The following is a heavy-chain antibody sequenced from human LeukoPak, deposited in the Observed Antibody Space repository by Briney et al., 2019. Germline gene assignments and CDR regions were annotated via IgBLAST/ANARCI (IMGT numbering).Heavy chain of an antibody. CDR3: ARDAYCGADCYYYFEY. J-gene: IGHJ4*02. CDR1: GFTFSEYY. CDR2: ISSSSTYT. D-gene: IGHD2-21*02. V-gene: IGHV3-11*05. Sequence: GGSLRLSCAASGFTFSEYYMSWIRQAPGKGLEWISYISSSSTYTNYADSVKGRFTISRDDAKNSLYLQMNSLRADDTAVYYCARDAYCGADCYYYFEYWGQGTLVTVSS.